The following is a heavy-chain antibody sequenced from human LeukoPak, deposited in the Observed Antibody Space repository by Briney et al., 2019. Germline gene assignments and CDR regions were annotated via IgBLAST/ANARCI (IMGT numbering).Heavy chain of an antibody. D-gene: IGHD1-26*01. J-gene: IGHJ4*02. Sequence: SETLSLTCTVSGGSISSYYWSWIRQPPGKGLEWIGYIYYSGSTNYNPSLKSRVTISVDTSKNQFSLKLTSVTAADTAVYYCARVARWSYVYFDYWGQGTLVTVSS. CDR2: IYYSGST. CDR1: GGSISSYY. CDR3: ARVARWSYVYFDY. V-gene: IGHV4-59*01.